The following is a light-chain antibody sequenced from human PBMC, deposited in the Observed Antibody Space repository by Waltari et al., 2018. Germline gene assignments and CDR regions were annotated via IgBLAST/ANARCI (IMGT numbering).Light chain of an antibody. Sequence: SYVLTQPPSVSVAPGQTARITCRGDHIETQTVHWYHQKPGQAPLLVVFDNADRPPGIPERFSGSNSGNTATLTITRVEVGDEADFYCQVCDTATDHWVFGGGTKLTVL. CDR2: DNA. V-gene: IGLV3-21*02. CDR3: QVCDTATDHWV. CDR1: HIETQT. J-gene: IGLJ3*02.